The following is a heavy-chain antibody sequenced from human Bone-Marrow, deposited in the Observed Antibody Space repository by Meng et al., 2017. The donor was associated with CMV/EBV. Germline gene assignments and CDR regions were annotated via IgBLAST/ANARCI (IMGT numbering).Heavy chain of an antibody. D-gene: IGHD3-22*01. CDR2: IYYSGST. V-gene: IGHV4-34*01. CDR1: GGSFSGYY. J-gene: IGHJ6*02. CDR3: AREEYYYDSSGYYYYYYGMDV. Sequence: SETLSLTCAVYGGSFSGYYWGWIRQPPGKGLEWIGSIYYSGSTYYNPSLKSRVTISVDTSKNQFSLKLSSVTAADTAVYYCAREEYYYDSSGYYYYYYGMDVWGQGTTVTVSS.